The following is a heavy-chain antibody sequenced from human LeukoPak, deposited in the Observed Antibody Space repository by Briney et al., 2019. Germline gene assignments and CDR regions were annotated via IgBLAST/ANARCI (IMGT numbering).Heavy chain of an antibody. CDR2: IYHSGST. CDR3: ASTSSTINFDY. D-gene: IGHD2-2*01. Sequence: SQTLSPTCAVSGGSISSGGYSWSWIRQPPGKGLEWIGYIYHSGSTYYNPSLKSRVTISVDRSKNQFSLKLSSVTAADTAVYYCASTSSTINFDYWGQGTLVAVSS. J-gene: IGHJ4*02. V-gene: IGHV4-30-2*01. CDR1: GGSISSGGYS.